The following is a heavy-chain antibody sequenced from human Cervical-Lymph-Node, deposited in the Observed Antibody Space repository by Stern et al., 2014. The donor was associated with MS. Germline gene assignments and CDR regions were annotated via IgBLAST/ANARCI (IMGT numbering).Heavy chain of an antibody. J-gene: IGHJ3*02. CDR1: GGSISSGADY. D-gene: IGHD3-10*01. CDR3: ARGRQYYYASGSSPPDAFDI. V-gene: IGHV4-31*03. CDR2: IYYSGST. Sequence: QVQLQESGPGLVKPSQTLSLTCTVSGGSISSGADYWNWIRQHPGKGLEWSGYIYYSGSTEYNPSLKRRVIISADTSKKQFSLKLRSVTAADTAVYYCARGRQYYYASGSSPPDAFDIWGQGTMVTVSS.